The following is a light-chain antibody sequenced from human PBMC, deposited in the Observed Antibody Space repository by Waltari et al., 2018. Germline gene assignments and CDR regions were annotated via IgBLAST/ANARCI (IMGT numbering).Light chain of an antibody. CDR2: RND. V-gene: IGLV1-44*01. CDR1: YSNVGANV. Sequence: QSVLTQPPSASETPGQRVTISCSGRYSNVGANVVNWYQPLPGTAPKLLIYRNDRRPSGVPDRFSASKSGTSASLAISGLRPEDEADYYCASWDDSLNGRWVFGGGTKLTVL. J-gene: IGLJ2*01. CDR3: ASWDDSLNGRWV.